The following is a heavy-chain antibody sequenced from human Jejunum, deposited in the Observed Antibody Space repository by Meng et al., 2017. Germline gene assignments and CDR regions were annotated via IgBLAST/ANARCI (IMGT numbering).Heavy chain of an antibody. J-gene: IGHJ4*02. CDR2: INHNGDT. CDR1: GGSFSAYY. CDR3: ARVQMVRLFDS. V-gene: IGHV4-34*01. Sequence: QVQLQQGGAGLLKPSETLSLPCAVYGGSFSAYYWSWLRQPPGKGLEWIGEINHNGDTNYNPSLKSRVTISVDTPKNQFSLRLTSVTAADTAIYYCARVQMVRLFDSWGQGALVTVSS. D-gene: IGHD5-18*01.